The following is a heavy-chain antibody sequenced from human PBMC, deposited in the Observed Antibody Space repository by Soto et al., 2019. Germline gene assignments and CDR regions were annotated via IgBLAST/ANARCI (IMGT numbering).Heavy chain of an antibody. CDR3: AINKGDSEVY. V-gene: IGHV3-48*03. D-gene: IGHD2-21*02. Sequence: GSLRRPCEASGCTFSSYEMNWVRQAPGKGLEWVSYIIEGGGTIHYAGSVKGRFTIYRNNAKKSLSLQMNSMRVEDTDTYYCAINKGDSEVYWGQGTLVTVYS. J-gene: IGHJ4*02. CDR2: IIEGGGTI. CDR1: GCTFSSYE.